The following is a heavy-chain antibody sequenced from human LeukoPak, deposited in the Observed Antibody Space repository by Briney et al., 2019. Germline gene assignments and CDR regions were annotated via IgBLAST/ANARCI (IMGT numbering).Heavy chain of an antibody. J-gene: IGHJ4*02. CDR1: GGSFSGYY. Sequence: SETLSLTCAVYGGSFSGYYWSWIRQPPGKGLEWIGEINHSGSTNYNPSLKSRVTISVDTSKNQFSLKLSSVTAADTAVYYCARAEPYSSGWYISDYWGQGTLVTVSS. D-gene: IGHD6-19*01. V-gene: IGHV4-34*01. CDR3: ARAEPYSSGWYISDY. CDR2: INHSGST.